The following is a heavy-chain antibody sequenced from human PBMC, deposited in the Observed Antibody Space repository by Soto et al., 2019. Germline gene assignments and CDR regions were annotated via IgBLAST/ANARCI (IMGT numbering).Heavy chain of an antibody. D-gene: IGHD3-16*01. Sequence: PGGSLRLSCAASGFTFSSCGMHWVRQAPGKGLEWVAVISVDGSYKNYADSVKGRFTVSRDNSKNTLYLQIDSLRAEDTAVYYCARQAYMNFEYWGQGTLVTVCS. CDR1: GFTFSSCG. V-gene: IGHV3-30*03. CDR3: ARQAYMNFEY. J-gene: IGHJ4*02. CDR2: ISVDGSYK.